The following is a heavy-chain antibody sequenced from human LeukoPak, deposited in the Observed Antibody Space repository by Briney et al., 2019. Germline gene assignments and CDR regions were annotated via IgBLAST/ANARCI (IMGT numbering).Heavy chain of an antibody. V-gene: IGHV2-5*02. Sequence: SGPTLVKPTQTLTLTCTFSGFSLTSSGVGVGWIRQPPGKALEWLALIYWDDDKRYRPSLKSRLTITKDTSKNQVVLTMSNMDPVDTATYYRAHRMFSRGDTSHYYTFYFDYWGQGTLVTVSS. CDR2: IYWDDDK. D-gene: IGHD3-22*01. CDR3: AHRMFSRGDTSHYYTFYFDY. CDR1: GFSLTSSGVG. J-gene: IGHJ4*02.